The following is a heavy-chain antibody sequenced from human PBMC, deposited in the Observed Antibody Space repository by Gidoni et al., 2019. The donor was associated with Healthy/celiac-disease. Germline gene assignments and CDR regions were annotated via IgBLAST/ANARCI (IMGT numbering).Heavy chain of an antibody. CDR3: ARYRHPDCSGGSCYSYYYGMDV. CDR2: ISSSSSTI. J-gene: IGHJ6*02. CDR1: GFTFSSYS. V-gene: IGHV3-48*01. D-gene: IGHD2-15*01. Sequence: EVQLVESGGGLVQPGGSLRLSCAASGFTFSSYSMNWVRQAPGKGLEWVSYISSSSSTIYYADSVKGRFTISRDNAKNSLYLQMNSLRAEDTAVYYCARYRHPDCSGGSCYSYYYGMDVWGQGTTVTVSS.